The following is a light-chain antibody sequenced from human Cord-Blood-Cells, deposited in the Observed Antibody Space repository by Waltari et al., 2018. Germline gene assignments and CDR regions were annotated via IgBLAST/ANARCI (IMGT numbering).Light chain of an antibody. CDR1: RGYPGSTY. CDR3: AAWDDSLSGVV. J-gene: IGLJ2*01. Sequence: SVLAQPPAASGAPGPRGPISCPGCRGYPGSTYVSCYQQLPGTAPKLLIYRNNQRPSGVPDRFSGSKSGTSASLAISGLRSEDEADYYCAAWDDSLSGVVFGGGTKLTVL. V-gene: IGLV1-47*01. CDR2: RNN.